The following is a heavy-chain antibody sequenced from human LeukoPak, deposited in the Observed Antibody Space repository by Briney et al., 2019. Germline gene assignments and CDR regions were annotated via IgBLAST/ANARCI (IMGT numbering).Heavy chain of an antibody. CDR1: GFTFSSYA. CDR3: AKFGGSAVTTLYFHY. V-gene: IGHV3-23*01. D-gene: IGHD4-17*01. Sequence: QPGGSLRLSCAASGFTFSSYAMSWVRRAPGKGLEWVSSTSGSGYSTYYADSVKGWFTISRDNSKNTLYLQMNSLRAEDTAVYYCAKFGGSAVTTLYFHYWGQGTLVTVSS. CDR2: TSGSGYST. J-gene: IGHJ4*02.